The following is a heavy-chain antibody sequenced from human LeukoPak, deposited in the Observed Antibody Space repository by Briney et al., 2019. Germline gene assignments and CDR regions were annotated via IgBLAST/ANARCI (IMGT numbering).Heavy chain of an antibody. Sequence: KPSDTLSLTCAVSGYSISSSNWWGWIRQPPGKGLEWIAYIYYSGSTYYNPSLKSRVTMSVDTSKNQFSLKLSSVTAVDTAVYYCAKSVAWNYYHYMDVWGKGTTVTVSS. J-gene: IGHJ6*03. CDR3: AKSVAWNYYHYMDV. CDR1: GYSISSSNW. D-gene: IGHD5-12*01. V-gene: IGHV4-28*01. CDR2: IYYSGST.